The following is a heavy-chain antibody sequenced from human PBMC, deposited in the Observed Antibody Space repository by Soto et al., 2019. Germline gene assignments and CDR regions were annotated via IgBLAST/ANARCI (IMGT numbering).Heavy chain of an antibody. D-gene: IGHD2-2*01. Sequence: ASVKVSCKASGYTFTSYGISWVRQAPGQGLEWMGWISAYNGNTNYAQKLQGRVTMTTDTSTSTAYMELRSLRSDDTAVYYCARDGVPAAMTGNWFDPWGQGTLVTVSS. V-gene: IGHV1-18*01. CDR2: ISAYNGNT. CDR1: GYTFTSYG. CDR3: ARDGVPAAMTGNWFDP. J-gene: IGHJ5*02.